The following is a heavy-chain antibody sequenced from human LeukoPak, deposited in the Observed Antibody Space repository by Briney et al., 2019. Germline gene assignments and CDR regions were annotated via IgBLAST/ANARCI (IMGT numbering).Heavy chain of an antibody. CDR1: GFTFSSYE. D-gene: IGHD3-10*02. J-gene: IGHJ6*04. Sequence: PGGSLRLSCAASGFTFSSYEMNWVRQAQGKGLGWVSYISSSGSTIYYADSVKGRLIIFRDNAKNSPYLQMYSPRAEDTTAYYCTKRGSTMIGGVWGKGTTVTISS. CDR2: ISSSGSTI. CDR3: TKRGSTMIGGV. V-gene: IGHV3-48*03.